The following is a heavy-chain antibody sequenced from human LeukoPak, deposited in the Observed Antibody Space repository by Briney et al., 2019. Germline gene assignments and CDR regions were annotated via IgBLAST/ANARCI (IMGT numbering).Heavy chain of an antibody. CDR2: INPNSGGT. V-gene: IGHV1-2*02. CDR3: ARDRDYGDYRPPPYYYYMDV. J-gene: IGHJ6*03. Sequence: RASVKVSCKASGYTFTGYYMHWVRQAPGQGLEWMGWINPNSGGTNYAQKFQGRVTMTRDTSISTAFMELERLRSDATAVYYCARDRDYGDYRPPPYYYYMDVWGKGTTVTVSS. D-gene: IGHD4-17*01. CDR1: GYTFTGYY.